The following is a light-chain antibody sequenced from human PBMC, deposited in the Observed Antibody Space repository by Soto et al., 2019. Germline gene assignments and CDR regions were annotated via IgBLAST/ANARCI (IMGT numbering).Light chain of an antibody. V-gene: IGKV3-20*01. CDR3: QQYGSSPPVT. CDR1: QSVSSY. Sequence: EIVLTQSPATLSLSPGERATLSCRASQSVSSYLAWYQQKPGQAPRLLIYGASTRATGIPARFSGSGSGTDFTLTISRLEPEDFAVYYCQQYGSSPPVTFGQGTKVDI. J-gene: IGKJ1*01. CDR2: GAS.